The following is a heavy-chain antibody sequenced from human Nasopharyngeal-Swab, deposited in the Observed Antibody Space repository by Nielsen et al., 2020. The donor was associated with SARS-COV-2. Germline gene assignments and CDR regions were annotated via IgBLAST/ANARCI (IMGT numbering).Heavy chain of an antibody. D-gene: IGHD3-3*01. Sequence: ASVKVSCKASGGTFSSYAINWVRQATGQGLEWMGWMNPNSGNTGYAQKFQGRVTMTRNTSISTAYMELSSLRSEDTAVYYCARGRDTIFGVVITNFDYWGQGTLVTVSS. J-gene: IGHJ4*02. CDR2: MNPNSGNT. CDR1: GGTFSSYA. V-gene: IGHV1-8*02. CDR3: ARGRDTIFGVVITNFDY.